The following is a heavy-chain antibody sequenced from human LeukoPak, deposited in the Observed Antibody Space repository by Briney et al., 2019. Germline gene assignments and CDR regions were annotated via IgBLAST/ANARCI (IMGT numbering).Heavy chain of an antibody. CDR3: ARATYYYDSSGYSLGY. CDR2: ISYDGSNK. D-gene: IGHD3-22*01. Sequence: PGGSLRLSCAASGFTFSSYAMHWVRQAPGKGLEWVAVISYDGSNKYYADSVKGRFTISRDNSKKTLYLQMNSLRAEDTAVYYCARATYYYDSSGYSLGYWGQGTLVTVSS. V-gene: IGHV3-30-3*01. J-gene: IGHJ4*02. CDR1: GFTFSSYA.